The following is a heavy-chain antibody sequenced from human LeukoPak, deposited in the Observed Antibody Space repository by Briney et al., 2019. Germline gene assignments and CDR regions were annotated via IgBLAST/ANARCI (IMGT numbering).Heavy chain of an antibody. V-gene: IGHV3-33*01. CDR2: IWYDGSNK. CDR3: ARAHCSSTSCFLFDY. Sequence: GGSLRLSCAASGFTFSSYGMHWVRQAPGKGLEWVAVIWYDGSNKYYADSVKGRFTISRDNSKNTLYLQMNSLRAEDTAVYYCARAHCSSTSCFLFDYWGQGTLVTVSS. D-gene: IGHD2-2*01. CDR1: GFTFSSYG. J-gene: IGHJ4*02.